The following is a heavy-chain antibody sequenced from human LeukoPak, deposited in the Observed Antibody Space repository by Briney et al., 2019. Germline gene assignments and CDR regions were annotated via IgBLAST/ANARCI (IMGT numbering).Heavy chain of an antibody. CDR2: IYHSGST. Sequence: SETLSLTCTVSGGSISSGGYYWSWIRQPPGKGLEWIGYIYHSGSTYYNPSLKSRVTISVDRSKNQFSLKLSSVTAADTAVYYCAREDYDSRVFDYWGQGTLVTASS. V-gene: IGHV4-30-2*01. CDR1: GGSISSGGYY. J-gene: IGHJ4*02. D-gene: IGHD3-22*01. CDR3: AREDYDSRVFDY.